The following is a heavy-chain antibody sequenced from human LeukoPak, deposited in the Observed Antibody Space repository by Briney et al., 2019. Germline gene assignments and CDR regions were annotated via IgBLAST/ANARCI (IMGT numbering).Heavy chain of an antibody. D-gene: IGHD6-13*01. J-gene: IGHJ4*02. Sequence: KPSETLSLTCTVSGGSISSYYWSWIRQPPGKGLEWIGYIYYSGSTNYNPSLKSRVTISVDTSKNQFSLKLSSVIAADTAVYYCARVGRKAAGTYFDYWGQGTLVTVSS. V-gene: IGHV4-59*01. CDR2: IYYSGST. CDR1: GGSISSYY. CDR3: ARVGRKAAGTYFDY.